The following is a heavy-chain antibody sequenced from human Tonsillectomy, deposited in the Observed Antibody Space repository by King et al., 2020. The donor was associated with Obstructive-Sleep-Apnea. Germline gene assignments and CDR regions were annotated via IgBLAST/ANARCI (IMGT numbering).Heavy chain of an antibody. J-gene: IGHJ2*01. CDR2: ISSSSRYI. CDR1: GVTFSSYS. V-gene: IGHV3-21*01. Sequence: QLVQSGGGLGKPGGSLRLSCAASGVTFSSYSMNWVRQAPGKGLEWVSSISSSSRYIYYADSVKGRFTISRDTAKNSLYLQMNSLRAEDTAVYYCARKRKAGVLMVYDSWYFDLWGRGTLVTVSS. D-gene: IGHD2-8*01. CDR3: ARKRKAGVLMVYDSWYFDL.